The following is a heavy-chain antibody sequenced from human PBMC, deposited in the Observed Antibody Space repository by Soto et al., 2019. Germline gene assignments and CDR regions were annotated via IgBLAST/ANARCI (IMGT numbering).Heavy chain of an antibody. D-gene: IGHD6-13*01. J-gene: IGHJ4*02. V-gene: IGHV4-4*07. Sequence: PSETLSLTCTVSGGSIIGYYWSCIRQPAGKGLGWIGRIYSDGSTNYNPSLKSRVTMSVDTSKNQFSLKLTSMTAADTAMYYCARMRAAGTFDYWGQGTLVTSPQ. CDR2: IYSDGST. CDR1: GGSIIGYY. CDR3: ARMRAAGTFDY.